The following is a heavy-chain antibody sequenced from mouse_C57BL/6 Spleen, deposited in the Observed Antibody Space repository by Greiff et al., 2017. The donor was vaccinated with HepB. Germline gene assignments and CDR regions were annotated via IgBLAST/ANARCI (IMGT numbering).Heavy chain of an antibody. CDR3: ARVYYYGSSYVGFDG. CDR1: GFTFSSYT. CDR2: ISGGGGNT. Sequence: EVQLQESGGGLVKPGGSLKLSCAASGFTFSSYTMSWVRQTPEKRLEWVATISGGGGNTYYPDSVKGRFTISRDNAKNTLYLQRSSLRSEDTALYYCARVYYYGSSYVGFDGWGTGTTVTVSS. J-gene: IGHJ1*03. V-gene: IGHV5-9*01. D-gene: IGHD1-1*01.